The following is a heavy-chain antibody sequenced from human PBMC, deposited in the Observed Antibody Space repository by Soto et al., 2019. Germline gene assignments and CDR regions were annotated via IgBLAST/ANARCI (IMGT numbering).Heavy chain of an antibody. CDR1: GYTFTSYD. J-gene: IGHJ4*02. CDR2: MNPNSGNT. V-gene: IGHV1-8*01. CDR3: ARDHGNYALDY. D-gene: IGHD4-17*01. Sequence: QVQLVQSGAEVKKPGASVKVSCKASGYTFTSYDINWVRQATGQGLEWMGWMNPNSGNTVYAQKFQGRVTMTRTTSISTAYMDLSSLRPQDTAVYSSARDHGNYALDYWGQGTLVPVSS.